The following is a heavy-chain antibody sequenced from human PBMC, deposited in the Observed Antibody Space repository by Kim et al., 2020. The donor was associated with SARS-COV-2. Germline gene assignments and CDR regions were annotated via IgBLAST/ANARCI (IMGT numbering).Heavy chain of an antibody. CDR2: FDPEDGET. V-gene: IGHV1-24*01. CDR1: GYTLTELS. J-gene: IGHJ4*02. Sequence: ASVKVSCKVSGYTLTELSMHWVRQAPGKGLEWMGGFDPEDGETIYAQKFQGRVTMTEDTSTDTAHMDLSSLRSEDTAVYYCATLDSSGYYKEYYFDYWGQGTLVTVSS. CDR3: ATLDSSGYYKEYYFDY. D-gene: IGHD3-22*01.